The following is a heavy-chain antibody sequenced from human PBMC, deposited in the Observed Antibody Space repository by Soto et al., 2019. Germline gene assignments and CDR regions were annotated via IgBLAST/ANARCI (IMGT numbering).Heavy chain of an antibody. J-gene: IGHJ6*02. D-gene: IGHD3-3*01. CDR1: GGTFSSYA. CDR2: IIPIFGTA. V-gene: IGHV1-69*13. CDR3: ARDPPTDDVWSGPPPYYYGMDV. Sequence: ASVKVSCKASGGTFSSYAISWVRQAPGQGLEWMGGIIPIFGTANYAQKFQGRVTITADESTSTAYMELSSLRSEDTAVYYCARDPPTDDVWSGPPPYYYGMDVWGQGTKVTVSS.